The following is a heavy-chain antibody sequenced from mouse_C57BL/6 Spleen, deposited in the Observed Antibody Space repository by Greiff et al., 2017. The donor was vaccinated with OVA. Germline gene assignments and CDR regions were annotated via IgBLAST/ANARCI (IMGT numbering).Heavy chain of an antibody. V-gene: IGHV1-52*01. D-gene: IGHD2-4*01. CDR1: GYTFTSYW. CDR3: AGGEGDYDESGWFAD. CDR2: IDPSDSET. J-gene: IGHJ3*01. Sequence: QVHVQQPGAELVRPGSSVKLSCKASGYTFTSYWMHWVKQRPIQGLEWIGNIDPSDSETHYNQKFKDKATLTVDKSSRTAYMQLSSLTSEDSAVYYCAGGEGDYDESGWFADWGQGTLVTVSA.